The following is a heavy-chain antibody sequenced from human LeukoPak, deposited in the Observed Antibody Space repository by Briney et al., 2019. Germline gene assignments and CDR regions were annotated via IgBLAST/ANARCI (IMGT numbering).Heavy chain of an antibody. CDR2: INPDSGGT. D-gene: IGHD4-17*01. J-gene: IGHJ4*02. V-gene: IGHV1-2*02. CDR1: GYSFTGYY. CDR3: ARDGAGKTVTHLIDY. Sequence: ASVKVSCKASGYSFTGYYMHWVRQAPGQGLEWMGWINPDSGGTYYAQNFQGRAIMTRDTSISTGYMELCSLRSDDTAVYYCARDGAGKTVTHLIDYWGQGTLVTVSS.